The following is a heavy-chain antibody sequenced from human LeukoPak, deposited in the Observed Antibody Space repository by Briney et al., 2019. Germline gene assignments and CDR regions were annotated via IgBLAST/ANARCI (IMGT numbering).Heavy chain of an antibody. Sequence: LSGGSLRLSCAASGFSFSSYWMSWVRQAPGKGLEWVANIKQDGSEKYYVDSVKGRFTISRDNAKNSLYLQMNSLRAEDTAVYYYARDWSTAMVTGGDFDYWGQGTLVTVSS. CDR1: GFSFSSYW. CDR3: ARDWSTAMVTGGDFDY. D-gene: IGHD5-18*01. J-gene: IGHJ4*02. CDR2: IKQDGSEK. V-gene: IGHV3-7*01.